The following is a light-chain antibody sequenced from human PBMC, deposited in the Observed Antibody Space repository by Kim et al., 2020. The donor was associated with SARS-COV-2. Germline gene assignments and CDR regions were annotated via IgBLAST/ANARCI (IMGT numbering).Light chain of an antibody. J-gene: IGKJ4*01. CDR3: QRYYSYPLT. V-gene: IGKV1-8*01. CDR2: AAS. CDR1: QGISSY. Sequence: SASTGDRVTDPCRASQGISSYLAWYQQKPGNAPKLLIYAASTLQSGVPSRFSGSGSGTDFTLTISCLQSEDFATYYCQRYYSYPLTFGGGTRLEI.